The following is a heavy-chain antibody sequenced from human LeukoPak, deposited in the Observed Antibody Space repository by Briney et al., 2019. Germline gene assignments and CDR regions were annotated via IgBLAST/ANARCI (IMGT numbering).Heavy chain of an antibody. CDR2: IYYSGST. CDR1: GGSISSYY. D-gene: IGHD3-10*01. CDR3: ARGPHNYYRSGWNFDY. J-gene: IGHJ4*02. V-gene: IGHV4-59*01. Sequence: SETLSLTCTVSGGSISSYYWSWIRQPPGKGLEWLGYIYYSGSTNYKPSLKSRVTISVDTSKNQFSLKLSSVTAADRAGYYCARGPHNYYRSGWNFDYGGQGTLVTVSS.